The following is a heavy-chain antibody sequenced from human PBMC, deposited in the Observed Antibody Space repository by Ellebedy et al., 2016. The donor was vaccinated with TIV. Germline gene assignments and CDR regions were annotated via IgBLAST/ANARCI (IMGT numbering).Heavy chain of an antibody. CDR1: GGTFSSYG. CDR2: IWYDGSNK. Sequence: SCKASGGTFSSYGMHWVRQAPGKGLEWVAVIWYDGSNKYYADSVKGRFTISRDNSKNTLYLQMNSLRAEDTAVYYCARDAPSSSRLLYYFDYWGQGTLVTVSS. CDR3: ARDAPSSSRLLYYFDY. V-gene: IGHV3-33*01. D-gene: IGHD6-13*01. J-gene: IGHJ4*02.